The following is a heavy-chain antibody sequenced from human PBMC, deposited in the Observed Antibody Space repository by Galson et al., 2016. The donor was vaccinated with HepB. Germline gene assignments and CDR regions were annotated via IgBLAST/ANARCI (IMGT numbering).Heavy chain of an antibody. CDR3: ARAMATSY. V-gene: IGHV3-7*05. CDR1: GFTFSSFW. J-gene: IGHJ4*02. Sequence: SLRLSCAASGFTFSSFWMSWVRQAPGKGLEWVANIKQDGSEKSYVDSVKGRFTISRDNAKNSLFLQMNSLRADDTAVYYCARAMATSYWGQGALVTVSS. D-gene: IGHD5-24*01. CDR2: IKQDGSEK.